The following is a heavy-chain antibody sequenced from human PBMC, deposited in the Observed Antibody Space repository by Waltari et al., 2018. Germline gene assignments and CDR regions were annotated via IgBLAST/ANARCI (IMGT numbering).Heavy chain of an antibody. CDR1: GGSFSGYY. J-gene: IGHJ5*02. D-gene: IGHD6-13*01. CDR2: INHSGST. CDR3: ARGRKPGIAAAGWFDP. V-gene: IGHV4-34*01. Sequence: QVQLQQWGAGLLKPSETLSLTCAVYGGSFSGYYWSWLRQPPGKGLEWIGEINHSGSTNYNPSLKSRVTISVDTSKNQFSLKLSSVTAADTAVYYCARGRKPGIAAAGWFDPWGQGTLVTVSS.